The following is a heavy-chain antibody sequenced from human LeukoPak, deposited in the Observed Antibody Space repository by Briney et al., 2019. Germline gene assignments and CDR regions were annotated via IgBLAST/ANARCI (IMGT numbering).Heavy chain of an antibody. CDR2: INHSGST. Sequence: SETLSLTCAVYGGSFSGYYWSWIRQPPGKGLEWIGEINHSGSTNYNPSLKSRVTISVDTSKNQFSLKLSSVTAADTAMYYCARSPYYDFWSGSPNFDYWGQGTLVTVSS. CDR1: GGSFSGYY. J-gene: IGHJ4*02. CDR3: ARSPYYDFWSGSPNFDY. D-gene: IGHD3-3*01. V-gene: IGHV4-34*01.